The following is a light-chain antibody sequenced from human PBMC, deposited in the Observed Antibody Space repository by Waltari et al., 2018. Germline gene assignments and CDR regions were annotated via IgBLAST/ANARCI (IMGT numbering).Light chain of an antibody. V-gene: IGLV2-23*01. J-gene: IGLJ3*02. CDR1: SRDVGNYNL. Sequence: SALTQPASVSGSRGQSITTSCTGTSRDVGNYNLDSWYQQYRGKAPYVMIYDDTRRPSGLSDRFSGSKSGNTASLTISGVQAEDEADYYCCSYAGSYTWVFGGGTKLTVL. CDR3: CSYAGSYTWV. CDR2: DDT.